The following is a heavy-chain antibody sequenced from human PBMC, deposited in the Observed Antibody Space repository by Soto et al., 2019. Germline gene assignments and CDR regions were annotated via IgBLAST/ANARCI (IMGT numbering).Heavy chain of an antibody. CDR1: GGPIHSYS. CDR2: IIPIFGTA. CDR3: ARGQWELLHY. D-gene: IGHD1-26*01. J-gene: IGHJ4*02. V-gene: IGHV1-69*01. Sequence: APVEVCCKGSGGPIHSYSMRWVRQAPGQGLEWMGGIIPIFGTANYAQKFQGRVTITADESTSTAYMELSSLRSDDTAVYYCARGQWELLHYWGQGTLVTVSS.